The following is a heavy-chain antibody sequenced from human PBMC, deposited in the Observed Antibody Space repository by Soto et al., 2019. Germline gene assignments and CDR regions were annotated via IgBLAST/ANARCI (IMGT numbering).Heavy chain of an antibody. Sequence: EVQLLESGGGLVQPGGSLRLSCAASGFTFSSFVVSWVRQAPGKGLEWVSTINTSGGNTYYADSVKGRFTISRDNSKNTLYLHMNSLRAEDTAVYYCAKALPGGTTYDYWGQGTLVIVSS. CDR3: AKALPGGTTYDY. CDR2: INTSGGNT. D-gene: IGHD1-26*01. J-gene: IGHJ4*02. CDR1: GFTFSSFV. V-gene: IGHV3-23*01.